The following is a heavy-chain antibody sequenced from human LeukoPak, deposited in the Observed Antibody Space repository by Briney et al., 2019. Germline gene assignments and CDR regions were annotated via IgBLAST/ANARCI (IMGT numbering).Heavy chain of an antibody. CDR1: GFTFSSYS. V-gene: IGHV3-21*01. J-gene: IGHJ4*02. D-gene: IGHD1-1*01. CDR2: ISSSSSYI. Sequence: SGGSLRLSCAASGFTFSSYSMNWVRQAPGKGLEWVSSISSSSSYIYYADSVKGRFTISRDNAKNSLYLQMNSLRAEDTAVYYCARSRNWNDGCNYWGQGTLVTVSS. CDR3: ARSRNWNDGCNY.